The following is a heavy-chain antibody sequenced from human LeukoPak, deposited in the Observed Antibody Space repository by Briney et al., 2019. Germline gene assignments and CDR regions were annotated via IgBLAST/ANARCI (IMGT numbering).Heavy chain of an antibody. J-gene: IGHJ4*02. D-gene: IGHD5-18*01. CDR2: IYYSGST. V-gene: IGHV4-30-4*01. CDR1: GGSISSGDYY. Sequence: PSQTLSLTCTVSGGSISSGDYYWSWIRQPPRKGLEWIGYIYYSGSTYYNPSLKSRVTISVDTSKNQFSLKLSSVTAADTAVYYCARGDSYGLILIDYWGQGTLVTVSS. CDR3: ARGDSYGLILIDY.